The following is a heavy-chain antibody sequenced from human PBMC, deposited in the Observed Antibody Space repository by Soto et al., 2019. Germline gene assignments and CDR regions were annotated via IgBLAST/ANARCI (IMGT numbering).Heavy chain of an antibody. CDR2: ISYDGSNK. CDR1: GFTFSSYG. D-gene: IGHD2-8*02. Sequence: GGSLRLSCAASGFTFSSYGMHWVRQAPGKGLEWVAVISYDGSNKYYADSVKGRFTISRDNSKNTLYLQMNSLRAEDTAVYYCAKEGGAVLDYYYYYGMDVWGQGTTVTVSS. V-gene: IGHV3-30*18. J-gene: IGHJ6*02. CDR3: AKEGGAVLDYYYYYGMDV.